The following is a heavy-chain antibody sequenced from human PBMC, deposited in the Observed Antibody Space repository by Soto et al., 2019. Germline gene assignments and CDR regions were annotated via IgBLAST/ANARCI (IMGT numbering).Heavy chain of an antibody. V-gene: IGHV3-21*01. CDR3: ARDEASSRAVLIDY. D-gene: IGHD1-26*01. CDR1: GFTFSSYS. CDR2: ISSSSSYI. J-gene: IGHJ4*02. Sequence: EVQLVESGGGLVKPGGSLRLYCAASGFTFSSYSMNWVRQAPGKGLEWVSSISSSSSYIYYADSVKGRFTISRDNAKNSLYLQMNSLRAEDTAVYYCARDEASSRAVLIDYLGQGTLVTVSS.